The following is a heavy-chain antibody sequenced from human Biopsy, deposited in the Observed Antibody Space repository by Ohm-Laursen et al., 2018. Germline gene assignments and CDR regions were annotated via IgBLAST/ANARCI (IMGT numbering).Heavy chain of an antibody. CDR1: GVSINTGGYY. J-gene: IGHJ4*01. CDR2: IHYSGNT. V-gene: IGHV4-31*02. CDR3: TRAGGGKIYGL. Sequence: SDTLSLTWTVPGVSINTGGYYWTWIRQHPGTGLEWIGYIHYSGNTLYNPSLKSRLTISVDTSRNQFSLKLTSVTAADTALYYCTRAGGGKIYGLWGQGTLVTVSS. D-gene: IGHD3-16*01.